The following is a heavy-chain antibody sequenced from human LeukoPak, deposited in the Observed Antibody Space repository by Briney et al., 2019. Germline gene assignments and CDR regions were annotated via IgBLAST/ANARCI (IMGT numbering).Heavy chain of an antibody. CDR1: GFTFSTYA. CDR3: AKDGNSSPYYFDH. V-gene: IGHV3-23*01. J-gene: IGHJ4*02. Sequence: GGSLRLSCAASGFTFSTYAMSWVRQAPGKGLEWVSAISAGGGATYYADSVKGRFTISRDNSKNTLYLQMNRLRVDDTAVYYCAKDGNSSPYYFDHWGQGTLVTVSS. CDR2: ISAGGGAT. D-gene: IGHD6-6*01.